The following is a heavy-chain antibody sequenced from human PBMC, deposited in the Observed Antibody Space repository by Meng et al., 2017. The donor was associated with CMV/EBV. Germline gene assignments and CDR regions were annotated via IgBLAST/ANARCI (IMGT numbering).Heavy chain of an antibody. Sequence: GESLKISCAASGFTFSSYSMNWVRQAPGKGLEWVSSISSSSSYIYYADSVKGRFTISRDNAKNSLYLQMNSLRAEDTALYYCAKDMGEGIQLWSWGMDVWGQGTTVTVSS. J-gene: IGHJ6*02. CDR2: ISSSSSYI. V-gene: IGHV3-21*04. CDR3: AKDMGEGIQLWSWGMDV. CDR1: GFTFSSYS. D-gene: IGHD5-18*01.